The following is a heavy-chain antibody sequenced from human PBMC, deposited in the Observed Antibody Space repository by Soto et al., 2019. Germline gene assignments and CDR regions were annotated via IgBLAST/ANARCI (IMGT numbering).Heavy chain of an antibody. Sequence: QVQLVESGGGVVQPGRSLRLSCAASGFTFSSYAMHRVRQDPGKGLEWVAVISYDGSNTYYADSVKGRFTISRDNSKNTLYLQMNSLRAEDTAVYYGARVGVASSYPGLSDYWGQGTLVTVSS. CDR2: ISYDGSNT. V-gene: IGHV3-30-3*01. J-gene: IGHJ4*02. D-gene: IGHD5-12*01. CDR3: ARVGVASSYPGLSDY. CDR1: GFTFSSYA.